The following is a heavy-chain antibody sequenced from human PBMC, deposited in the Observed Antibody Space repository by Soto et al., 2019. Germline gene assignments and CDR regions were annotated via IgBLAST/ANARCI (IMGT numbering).Heavy chain of an antibody. Sequence: ASVKVSCKASGYIFSDNAMHWVRQAPGQRLEWMGWINAGNGNTKYSQKFQGRVTITRDTSASTAYMELSSLRSEDTAVYYCARDSGYSYNYLENWFDPWGHGTLVTVSS. CDR1: GYIFSDNA. V-gene: IGHV1-3*01. CDR2: INAGNGNT. CDR3: ARDSGYSYNYLENWFDP. D-gene: IGHD5-18*01. J-gene: IGHJ5*02.